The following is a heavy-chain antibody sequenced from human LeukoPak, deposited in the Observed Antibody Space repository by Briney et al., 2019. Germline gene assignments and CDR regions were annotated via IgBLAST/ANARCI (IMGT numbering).Heavy chain of an antibody. Sequence: ASVKVSCKASGYTFTSYGISWVRQAPGQGLEWMGWISAYNGNTNYAQKLQGRVTMTRDTSTSTVYMELSSLRSEDTAVYYCAREYTVALDYWGQGTLVTVSS. J-gene: IGHJ4*02. D-gene: IGHD4-11*01. CDR3: AREYTVALDY. V-gene: IGHV1-18*01. CDR2: ISAYNGNT. CDR1: GYTFTSYG.